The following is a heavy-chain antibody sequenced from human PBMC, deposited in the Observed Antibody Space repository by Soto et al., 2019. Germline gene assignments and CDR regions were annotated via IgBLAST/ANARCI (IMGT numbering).Heavy chain of an antibody. V-gene: IGHV3-23*01. J-gene: IGHJ4*02. CDR3: VKLDYDFWSGYPSLFDY. CDR1: GFTFSSYA. CDR2: ISGSGDST. Sequence: GGSLRLSCAASGFTFSSYAMSWVRQAPGKGLEWVSSISGSGDSTYYADSVKGRFSISRDNSKHTLSLQMNSLRADDTAVYYCVKLDYDFWSGYPSLFDYWGQGTLVTVSS. D-gene: IGHD3-3*01.